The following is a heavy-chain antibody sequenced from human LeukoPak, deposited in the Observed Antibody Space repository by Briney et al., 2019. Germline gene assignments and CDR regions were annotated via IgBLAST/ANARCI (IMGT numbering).Heavy chain of an antibody. Sequence: GGSLRLSCADSGFTFSSYAMSWVRQAPGKGLEWVSAISGSGGSTYYVDSVKGRFTISRDNSKNTLYLQMNSLRAEDTAVYYCAKDLRGYSGYDLKDYWGQGTLVTVSS. CDR2: ISGSGGST. V-gene: IGHV3-23*01. J-gene: IGHJ4*02. D-gene: IGHD5-12*01. CDR3: AKDLRGYSGYDLKDY. CDR1: GFTFSSYA.